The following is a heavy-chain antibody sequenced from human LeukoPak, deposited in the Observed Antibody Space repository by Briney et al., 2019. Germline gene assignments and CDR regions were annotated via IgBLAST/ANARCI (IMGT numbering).Heavy chain of an antibody. CDR1: GGTFSSYA. CDR2: IIPIFGTA. D-gene: IGHD3-22*01. J-gene: IGHJ4*02. CDR3: ARSPRYYDSSGYHSSYFDY. V-gene: IGHV1-69*13. Sequence: GASVKVSCKASGGTFSSYAISWVRQAPGQGLEWMGGIIPIFGTANYAQKFQGRVTITADESTSTAYMELSSLRSEDTAVYYCARSPRYYDSSGYHSSYFDYWGQGTLVTVSS.